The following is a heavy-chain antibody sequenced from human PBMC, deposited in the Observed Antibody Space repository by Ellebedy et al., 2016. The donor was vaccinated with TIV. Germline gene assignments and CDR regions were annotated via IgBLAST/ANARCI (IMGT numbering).Heavy chain of an antibody. J-gene: IGHJ6*02. D-gene: IGHD2-8*02. CDR1: GFTFSRHD. CDR2: IGTAGDT. V-gene: IGHV3-13*01. Sequence: GESLKISXAASGFTFSRHDMHWVRQATGKGLEWVSAIGTAGDTYYPGSVKGRFTISRENAKNSLYLQMNSLRAEDTAVYYCARDPGGMDVWGQGTTVTVSS. CDR3: ARDPGGMDV.